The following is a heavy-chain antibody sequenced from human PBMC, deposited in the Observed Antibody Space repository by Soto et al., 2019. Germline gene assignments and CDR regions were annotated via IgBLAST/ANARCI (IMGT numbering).Heavy chain of an antibody. V-gene: IGHV1-8*01. CDR3: ARGADNWNDGYWFDP. CDR1: GYTFTSYD. J-gene: IGHJ5*02. Sequence: QVQLVQSGAEVKKPGASVKVSCKASGYTFTSYDINWVRQDTGQGLEWMGRMNPNNGNTAYAQKFQGRVTMTRTTSISTAYMELSSLRSEDTAVYYCARGADNWNDGYWFDPWGQGTLVTVSS. D-gene: IGHD1-1*01. CDR2: MNPNNGNT.